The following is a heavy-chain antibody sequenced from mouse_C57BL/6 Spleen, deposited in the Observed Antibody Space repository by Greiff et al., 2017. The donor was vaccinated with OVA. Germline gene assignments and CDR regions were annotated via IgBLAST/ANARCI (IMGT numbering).Heavy chain of an antibody. V-gene: IGHV1-4*01. J-gene: IGHJ2*01. CDR2: INPSSGYT. CDR1: GYTFTSYT. Sequence: QVQLQQSGAELARPGASVKMSCKASGYTFTSYTMHWVKQRPGQGLEWIGYINPSSGYTKYNQKFKDKTTLTADKSSTTAYMQLSSLTSEDSAVYYCARGCNCAYFDYWGQGTTLTVSS. CDR3: ARGCNCAYFDY. D-gene: IGHD2-1*01.